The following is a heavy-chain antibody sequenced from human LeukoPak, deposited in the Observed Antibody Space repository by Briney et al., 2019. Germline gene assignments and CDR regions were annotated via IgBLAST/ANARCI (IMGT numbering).Heavy chain of an antibody. CDR3: AKDSRGWLTYGMDV. D-gene: IGHD4/OR15-4a*01. CDR2: ISWNSGSI. V-gene: IGHV3-9*02. Sequence: PGRSLRLSCAASGFTSDDYAMHWVRQAPGKGLEWVSSISWNSGSIGYADSVKGRFTISRDNAKNSLYLQMNSLRAEDTALYYCAKDSRGWLTYGMDVWGQGTTVTVSS. CDR1: GFTSDDYA. J-gene: IGHJ6*02.